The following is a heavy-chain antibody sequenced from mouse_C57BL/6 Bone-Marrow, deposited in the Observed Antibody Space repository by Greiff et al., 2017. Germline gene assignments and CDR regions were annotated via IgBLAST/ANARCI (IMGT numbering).Heavy chain of an antibody. Sequence: VQLQQSGAELVRPGASVKLSCTASGFNIKDDYMHWVKQRPEQGLEWIGWIDPENGDTEYASKFQGKATITADTSSNTAYLQLSSLTSEDTAVYYCTPSWDAWFAYWGQGTLVTVSA. CDR2: IDPENGDT. CDR3: TPSWDAWFAY. V-gene: IGHV14-4*01. J-gene: IGHJ3*01. D-gene: IGHD4-1*01. CDR1: GFNIKDDY.